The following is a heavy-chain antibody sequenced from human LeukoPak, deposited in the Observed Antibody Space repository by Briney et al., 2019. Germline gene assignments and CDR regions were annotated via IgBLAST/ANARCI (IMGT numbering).Heavy chain of an antibody. D-gene: IGHD2-2*02. CDR2: IYHSGST. J-gene: IGHJ5*02. Sequence: SETLSLTCAVSGGSISSGGYSWRWIRQPPGRGLEWIGYIYHSGSTYYNPSLKSRVTISVDRSKNQFSLKLSSVTAADTAVYYCARTYTSCYKCGWFDPWGQGTLVTVSS. V-gene: IGHV4-30-2*01. CDR3: ARTYTSCYKCGWFDP. CDR1: GGSISSGGYS.